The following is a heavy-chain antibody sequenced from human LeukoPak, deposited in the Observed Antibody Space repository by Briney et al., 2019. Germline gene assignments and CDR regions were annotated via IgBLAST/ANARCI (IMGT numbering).Heavy chain of an antibody. CDR1: GGSISSSIYY. J-gene: IGHJ4*02. CDR3: ARDRGAMVRGVIDH. Sequence: PSETLSLTCTVSGGSISSSIYYWGWIRQPPGKGLEWIGSIYYSGSTYYNPSLKSRVTISVDTSKNQFSLKLSSVTAADTAVYYCARDRGAMVRGVIDHWGQGTLVTVSS. D-gene: IGHD3-10*01. V-gene: IGHV4-39*02. CDR2: IYYSGST.